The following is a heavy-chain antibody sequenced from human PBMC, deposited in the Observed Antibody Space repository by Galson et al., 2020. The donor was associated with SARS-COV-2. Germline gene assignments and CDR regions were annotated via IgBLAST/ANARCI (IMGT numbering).Heavy chain of an antibody. CDR3: AKGNTDTTWWYFDV. J-gene: IGHJ2*01. CDR2: ISISGGST. V-gene: IGHV3-23*01. Sequence: GESLKISCEASGFTFNNYAMAWVRQAPGKGLEWVSGISISGGSTYYADSVKGRFTVSRDNSKNILHLQMSSLRPEDTAVYYCAKGNTDTTWWYFDVWGRGALVTVSS. D-gene: IGHD4-17*01. CDR1: GFTFNNYA.